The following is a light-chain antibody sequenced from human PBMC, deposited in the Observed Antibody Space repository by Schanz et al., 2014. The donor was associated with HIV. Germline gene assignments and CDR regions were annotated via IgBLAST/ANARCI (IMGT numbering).Light chain of an antibody. CDR2: EVS. CDR1: SSDVGGYNR. J-gene: IGLJ3*02. CDR3: SSYTSSSTLNWV. Sequence: QSALTQPPSVSGSPGQLVTISCTGTSSDVGGYNRVSWFQQSPGTAPKLMIYEVSDRPSGVPVRFFGSKSGNTASLTISGLQAEDEADYYCSSYTSSSTLNWVFGGGTKLTVL. V-gene: IGLV2-18*02.